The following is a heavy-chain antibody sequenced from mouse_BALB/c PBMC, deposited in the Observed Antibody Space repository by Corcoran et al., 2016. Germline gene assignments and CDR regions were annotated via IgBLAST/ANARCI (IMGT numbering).Heavy chain of an antibody. D-gene: IGHD1-1*01. J-gene: IGHJ2*01. CDR1: GYSITSGYY. V-gene: IGHV3-6*02. Sequence: DVQLQESGPGLVKPSQSLSLTCSVTGYSITSGYYWNWIRQFPGNKLEWMGYISYDGSNNYNPSLKNRISITRDTSKNQFFLKLNSVTTEDTATYYCARDTTVVGDYWGQGTTLTVSS. CDR3: ARDTTVVGDY. CDR2: ISYDGSN.